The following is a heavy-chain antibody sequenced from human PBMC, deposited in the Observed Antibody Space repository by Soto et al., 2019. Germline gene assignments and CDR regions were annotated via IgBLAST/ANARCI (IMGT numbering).Heavy chain of an antibody. Sequence: GPTLVNPTQTLTLTCCFSGFSLSTSAGGVGLIRQPPGKALEWLALIYWDDERRYGPSLKNRLLITTDTSKNKVVLTMANVDPADTATYFCAXTDYYGERGSYATYFDYWGQGTLVTVSS. CDR1: GFSLSTSAGG. V-gene: IGHV2-5*05. CDR2: IYWDDER. D-gene: IGHD3-10*01. J-gene: IGHJ4*02. CDR3: AXTDYYGERGSYATYFDY.